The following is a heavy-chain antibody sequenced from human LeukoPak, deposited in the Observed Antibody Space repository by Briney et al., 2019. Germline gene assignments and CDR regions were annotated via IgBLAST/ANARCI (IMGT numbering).Heavy chain of an antibody. J-gene: IGHJ4*02. CDR1: GFTFSSYS. CDR2: ISSSSSYI. V-gene: IGHV3-21*01. CDR3: ARVDYYDSSARPY. Sequence: TGGSLRLSCAASGFTFSSYSMTWVRQAPGKGLEWVSSISSSSSYIYYADSVKGRFTISRDNAKNSLYLQMNSLRAEDTAMYYCARVDYYDSSARPYWGQGTLVTVSS. D-gene: IGHD3-22*01.